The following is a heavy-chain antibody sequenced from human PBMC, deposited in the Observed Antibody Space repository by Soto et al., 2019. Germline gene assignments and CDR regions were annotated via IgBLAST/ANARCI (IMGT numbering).Heavy chain of an antibody. J-gene: IGHJ3*02. D-gene: IGHD3-16*01. CDR2: IYDNGDT. CDR1: GGSIGSGDYF. Sequence: QVQLQEAGPGLVKPSQTLSLTCTVSGGSIGSGDYFWTWIRQPPGRGLEWIGDIYDNGDTYYNPSIKSRVTTSADTSKYQVSLMLSSVTAACSAVYYCARANDYDATKNVGFDIWGQGTLVTVSS. CDR3: ARANDYDATKNVGFDI. V-gene: IGHV4-31*03.